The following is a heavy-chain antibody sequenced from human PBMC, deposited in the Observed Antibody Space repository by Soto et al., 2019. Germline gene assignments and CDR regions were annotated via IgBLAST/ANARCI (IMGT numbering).Heavy chain of an antibody. CDR3: ARDSRGDYIWGSYRDDAFDI. V-gene: IGHV1-69*04. CDR1: GGTFSSYT. Sequence: GASVKVSCKASGGTFSSYTISWVRQAPGQGLEWMGRIIPILGIANYAQKFQGRVTITADKSTSTAYMELSSLRSEDTAVYYCARDSRGDYIWGSYRDDAFDIWGQGTMVTVSS. CDR2: IIPILGIA. D-gene: IGHD3-16*02. J-gene: IGHJ3*02.